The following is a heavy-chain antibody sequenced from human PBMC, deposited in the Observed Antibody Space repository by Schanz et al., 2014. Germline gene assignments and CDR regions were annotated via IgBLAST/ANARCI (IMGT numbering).Heavy chain of an antibody. CDR2: ISSGGGST. V-gene: IGHV3-23*01. Sequence: EVQLLESGGGLVQPGGSLRLSCAASGFTFRGYAMSWVRQAPGRGLEWVSSISSGGGSTYYADSVKGRFTISRDNFKGALYLQMSSLRAEDTAVYYCAKSLESCPGGRCSRGYFDYWGQGTLVTVSS. D-gene: IGHD2-8*02. CDR1: GFTFRGYA. J-gene: IGHJ4*02. CDR3: AKSLESCPGGRCSRGYFDY.